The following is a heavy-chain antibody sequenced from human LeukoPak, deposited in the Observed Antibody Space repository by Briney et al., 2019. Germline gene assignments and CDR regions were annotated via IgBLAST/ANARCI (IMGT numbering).Heavy chain of an antibody. CDR3: ARDLQGSYYYGMDV. Sequence: GGSLRLSCAASGFTFSSYSMNWVRQAPGKGLEWGSYISGSSNTIYYADSVKGRFTISRDNGKNSLYLQMNSLRAEDTAVYYCARDLQGSYYYGMDVWGQGTTVIVSS. V-gene: IGHV3-48*01. CDR2: ISGSSNTI. CDR1: GFTFSSYS. D-gene: IGHD2-15*01. J-gene: IGHJ6*02.